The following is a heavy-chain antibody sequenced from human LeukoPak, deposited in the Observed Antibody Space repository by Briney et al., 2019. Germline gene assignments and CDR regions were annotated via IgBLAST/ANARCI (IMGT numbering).Heavy chain of an antibody. Sequence: SETLSLTCTDSGGSISSYYWSWIRQPPGKGLEWIGYIYYSGSTNYNPSLKSRFTISVDTSKNQFSLKLSSETAADTAVYYCARDRGDGYNSYDYYYYGMDVWGQGTTVTVSS. CDR2: IYYSGST. V-gene: IGHV4-59*01. D-gene: IGHD5-24*01. CDR3: ARDRGDGYNSYDYYYYGMDV. CDR1: GGSISSYY. J-gene: IGHJ6*02.